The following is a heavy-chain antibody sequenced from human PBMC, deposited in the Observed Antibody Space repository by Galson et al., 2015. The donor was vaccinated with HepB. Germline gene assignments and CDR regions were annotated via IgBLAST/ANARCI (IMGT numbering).Heavy chain of an antibody. CDR2: ISSSSSTI. Sequence: SLRLSCAASGFTFSSYSMNWVRQAPGKGLEWVSYISSSSSTIYYADSVKGRFTISRDNAKNPLYLQMNSLRDEDTAVYYCARDRKPRSYYDFWSGYYNGRYYYYGMDVWGQGTTVTVSS. CDR1: GFTFSSYS. D-gene: IGHD3-3*01. CDR3: ARDRKPRSYYDFWSGYYNGRYYYYGMDV. V-gene: IGHV3-48*02. J-gene: IGHJ6*02.